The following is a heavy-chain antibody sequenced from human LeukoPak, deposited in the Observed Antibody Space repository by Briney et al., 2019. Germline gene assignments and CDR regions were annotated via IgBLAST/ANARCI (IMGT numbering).Heavy chain of an antibody. Sequence: ASVKVSCKASGYTFTSYGISWVRQAPGQGLEWMGWISAYNGNTNYAQKLQGRDTMTTDTSTSTAYMELRSLRSDDTAVYYCAGALGSGYEISFDYWGQGTLVTVSS. J-gene: IGHJ4*02. CDR2: ISAYNGNT. CDR1: GYTFTSYG. CDR3: AGALGSGYEISFDY. D-gene: IGHD5-12*01. V-gene: IGHV1-18*01.